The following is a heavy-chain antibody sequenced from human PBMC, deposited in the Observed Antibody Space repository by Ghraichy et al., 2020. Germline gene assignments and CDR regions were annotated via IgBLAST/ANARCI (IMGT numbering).Heavy chain of an antibody. CDR2: ISYDGSNK. J-gene: IGHJ4*02. CDR3: AKGWLADSSGYYSDDY. Sequence: GGSLRLSCAASGFTFSSYGMHWVRQAPGKGLEWVAVISYDGSNKYYADSVKGRFTISRDNSKNTLYLQMNSLRAEDTAVYYCAKGWLADSSGYYSDDYWGQGTLVTVSS. V-gene: IGHV3-30*18. CDR1: GFTFSSYG. D-gene: IGHD3-22*01.